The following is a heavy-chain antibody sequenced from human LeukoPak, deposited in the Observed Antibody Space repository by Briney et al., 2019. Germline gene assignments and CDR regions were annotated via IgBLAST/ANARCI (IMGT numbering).Heavy chain of an antibody. CDR3: ATAVAGTDY. CDR1: GGSISSYY. V-gene: IGHV4-59*01. CDR2: IYYSGST. D-gene: IGHD6-19*01. J-gene: IGHJ4*02. Sequence: PSETLSLTCTVSGGSISSYYWSWIRQPPGKGLEWIGCIYYSGSTNYNPSLKSRVTISVDTSKNQFSLKLSSATAADTAVYYCATAVAGTDYWGQGTLVTVSS.